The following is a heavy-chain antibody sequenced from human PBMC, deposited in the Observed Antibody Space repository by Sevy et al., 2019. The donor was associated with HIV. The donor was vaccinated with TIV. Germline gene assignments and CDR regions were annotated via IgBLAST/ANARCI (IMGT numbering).Heavy chain of an antibody. J-gene: IGHJ1*01. CDR3: ARAPSGSQGPGQYFQH. Sequence: ASVKVSCKVTGYSLSKLTIHWVRQAPGKGLEWMGSSDPKDGEIIYAQTFQGRLTMTEDTSTDTAYMELSSLTSDDTAVYYCARAPSGSQGPGQYFQHWGQGTLVTVSS. CDR2: SDPKDGEI. V-gene: IGHV1-24*01. D-gene: IGHD1-26*01. CDR1: GYSLSKLT.